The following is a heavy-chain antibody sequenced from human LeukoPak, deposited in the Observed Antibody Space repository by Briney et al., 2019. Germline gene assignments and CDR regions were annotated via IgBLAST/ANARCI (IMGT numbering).Heavy chain of an antibody. J-gene: IGHJ4*02. V-gene: IGHV1-69*05. CDR1: GGTFSSYA. CDR3: ARDLSDYGATRFDY. Sequence: GSSVKVSCKASGGTFSSYAISWVRQAPGQGLEWMGRIIPIFGTANYAQKFQGRVTITTDESTSTAYMELSSLRSEDTAVYYCARDLSDYGATRFDYWGQGTLVTVSS. CDR2: IIPIFGTA. D-gene: IGHD4/OR15-4a*01.